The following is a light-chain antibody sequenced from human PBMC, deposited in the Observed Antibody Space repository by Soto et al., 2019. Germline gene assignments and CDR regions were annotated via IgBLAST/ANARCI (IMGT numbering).Light chain of an antibody. Sequence: QSVLTQPPSVSGAPVQRVTISCTGSSSNIGAGYDVHWYQQLPGTAPKLLIYGNSNRPSGVPDRFSGSKSGTSASLAITGLQADDEADYYCQSYDSSLSGGVFGSGTKLTVL. CDR2: GNS. CDR3: QSYDSSLSGGV. J-gene: IGLJ1*01. V-gene: IGLV1-40*01. CDR1: SSNIGAGYD.